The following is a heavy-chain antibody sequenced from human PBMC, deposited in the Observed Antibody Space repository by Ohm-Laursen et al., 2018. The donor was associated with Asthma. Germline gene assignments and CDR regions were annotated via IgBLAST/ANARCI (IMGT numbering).Heavy chain of an antibody. V-gene: IGHV3-21*04. J-gene: IGHJ3*02. CDR3: ARLRTSSLIFDI. CDR1: GFTFSSYS. CDR2: ISTSSNYI. Sequence: SLRLSCAASGFTFSSYSMNWVRQAPGKGLEWASSISTSSNYIYYADSVKGRFTVSRDDAKNSVYLQMHSLRADDTAVYYCARLRTSSLIFDIWGQGTMVTVSS. D-gene: IGHD1-26*01.